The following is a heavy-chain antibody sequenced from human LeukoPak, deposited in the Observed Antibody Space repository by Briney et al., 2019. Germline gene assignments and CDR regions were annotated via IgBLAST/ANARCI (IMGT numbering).Heavy chain of an antibody. D-gene: IGHD4-17*01. CDR1: GFTFSDYY. Sequence: NTGGSLRLSCAASGFTFSDYYMSWIRQAPGKGLEWVSYISSSGSTIYYADSVKGRFTISRDNAKNSLYLQMNSLRAEDTAVYYCARDYGDYYYGMDVWGQGTTVTVSS. CDR2: ISSSGSTI. J-gene: IGHJ6*02. V-gene: IGHV3-11*01. CDR3: ARDYGDYYYGMDV.